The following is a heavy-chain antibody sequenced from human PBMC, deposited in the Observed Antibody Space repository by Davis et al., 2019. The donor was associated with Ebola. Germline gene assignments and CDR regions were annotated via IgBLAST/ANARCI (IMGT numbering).Heavy chain of an antibody. V-gene: IGHV1-69*05. J-gene: IGHJ4*02. CDR3: ARDVRGITGPSEY. CDR1: GGTFSSYA. D-gene: IGHD1-1*01. CDR2: IIPIFGTA. Sequence: SVKVSCKASGGTFSSYAINWVRQAPGQGLEWMGGIIPIFGTANYAQKFQGRITMTTDTSTSTAYMELRSLRSDDTARYYCARDVRGITGPSEYWGQGTLVTVSS.